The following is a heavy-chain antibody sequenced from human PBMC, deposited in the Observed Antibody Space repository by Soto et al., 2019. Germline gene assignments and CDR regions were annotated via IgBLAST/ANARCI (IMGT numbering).Heavy chain of an antibody. V-gene: IGHV3-23*01. CDR3: AKAKSLRAVRGSSFDY. Sequence: DVQLLESGGGLVQPGGSLRLSCEASEFMFSSYAMSWVRQAPGKGLEWVSTISPTGDNTYYADSVKGRFTLSRDNSKDTLSLQMNSLTTEDTAICYCAKAKSLRAVRGSSFDYWGQGALVTVSS. D-gene: IGHD6-19*01. CDR2: ISPTGDNT. CDR1: EFMFSSYA. J-gene: IGHJ4*02.